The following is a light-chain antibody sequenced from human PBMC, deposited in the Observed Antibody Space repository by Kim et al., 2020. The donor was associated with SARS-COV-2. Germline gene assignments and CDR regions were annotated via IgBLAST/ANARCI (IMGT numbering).Light chain of an antibody. V-gene: IGKV3-20*01. J-gene: IGKJ1*01. Sequence: EIVLTQSPGTLSLSPGERATLSCRASQSISSTYLAWYQQRPGQAPRLLIYGASSRATGIPDRFSGSGSGTDFTLTISGLESEDFAVYYCQQYGKTFGPGTKLEI. CDR2: GAS. CDR1: QSISSTY. CDR3: QQYGKT.